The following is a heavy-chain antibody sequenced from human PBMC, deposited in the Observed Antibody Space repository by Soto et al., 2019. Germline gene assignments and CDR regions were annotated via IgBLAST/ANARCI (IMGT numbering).Heavy chain of an antibody. CDR1: GFTFTSSA. CDR3: AAGVSYCGGDCIWEGGDKRWYFDL. J-gene: IGHJ2*01. V-gene: IGHV1-58*02. D-gene: IGHD2-21*01. CDR2: IVVGSGNT. Sequence: SVKVSCKASGFTFTSSAMQWVRQARGQRLEWIGWIVVGSGNTNYAQKFQERVTITRDMSTSTAYMELSSLRSEDTAVYYCAAGVSYCGGDCIWEGGDKRWYFDLWGRGTLVTV.